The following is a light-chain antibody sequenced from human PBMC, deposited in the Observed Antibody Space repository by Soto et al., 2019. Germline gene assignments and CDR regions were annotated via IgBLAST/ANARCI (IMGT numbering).Light chain of an antibody. CDR3: QVWDSSSDHVV. Sequence: SSELTQPPSVSVAPGKTARITCGGNNIGSKSVHWYQQKPGQAPVLVIYYDSDRPSGIPERFSGSNSENTATLTITRVEAGDEADYYCQVWDSSSDHVVFGGGTKLTVL. CDR2: YDS. V-gene: IGLV3-21*04. J-gene: IGLJ2*01. CDR1: NIGSKS.